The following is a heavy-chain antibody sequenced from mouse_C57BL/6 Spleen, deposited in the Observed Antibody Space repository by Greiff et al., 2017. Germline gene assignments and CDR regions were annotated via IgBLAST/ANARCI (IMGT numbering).Heavy chain of an antibody. J-gene: IGHJ4*01. Sequence: QVQLKESGPELVRPGVSVKISCKGSGYTFTDYAMHWVQQSHAKSLEWIGVISTYSGDASYNQKFKDKATMTVDKSSSTAYMELARLTSEDATGYYCVRGDTTVVRGAMDYWVQGTSVTVSS. V-gene: IGHV1-67*01. CDR2: ISTYSGDA. CDR1: GYTFTDYA. CDR3: VRGDTTVVRGAMDY. D-gene: IGHD1-1*01.